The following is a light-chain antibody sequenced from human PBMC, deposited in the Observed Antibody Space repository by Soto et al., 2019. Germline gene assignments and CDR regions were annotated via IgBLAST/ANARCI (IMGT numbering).Light chain of an antibody. CDR2: AAS. V-gene: IGKV1-8*01. Sequence: IQITQSPSSLSASVGDRVTITCRASQGISSYLAWYQQKPGKAPKLLIYAASTLQSGVPSRFSGSGSGTDFTLTISCLQSEDFATYYCQQYYSYPFTFGPGTKVDIK. J-gene: IGKJ3*01. CDR1: QGISSY. CDR3: QQYYSYPFT.